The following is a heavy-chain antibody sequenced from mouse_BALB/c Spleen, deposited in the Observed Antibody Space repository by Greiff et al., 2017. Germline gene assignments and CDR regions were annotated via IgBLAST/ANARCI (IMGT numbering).Heavy chain of an antibody. V-gene: IGHV14-4*02. CDR1: GFNIKDYY. D-gene: IGHD1-1*01. Sequence: VQLKESGAELVRSGASVKLSCTASGFNIKDYYMHWVKQRPEQGLEWIGWIDPENGDTEYAPKFQGKATMTADTSSNTAYLQLSSLTSEDTAVYYCNAIFITTVVVNFDYWGQGTTLTVSS. CDR3: NAIFITTVVVNFDY. J-gene: IGHJ2*01. CDR2: IDPENGDT.